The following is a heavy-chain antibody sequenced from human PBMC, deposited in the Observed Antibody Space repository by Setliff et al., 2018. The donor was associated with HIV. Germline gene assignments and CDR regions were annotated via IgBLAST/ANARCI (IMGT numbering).Heavy chain of an antibody. D-gene: IGHD6-13*01. Sequence: SETLSLTCTVSGGSISSSSYYWGWIRQPPGKGLEWIGNIFYSGHTFYNPSLKSRVTISVDTSKNQFSLKLTSVTAADTAVYYCARGIAAAGRWGQGTLVTVSS. CDR2: IFYSGHT. CDR1: GGSISSSSYY. CDR3: ARGIAAAGR. J-gene: IGHJ4*02. V-gene: IGHV4-39*07.